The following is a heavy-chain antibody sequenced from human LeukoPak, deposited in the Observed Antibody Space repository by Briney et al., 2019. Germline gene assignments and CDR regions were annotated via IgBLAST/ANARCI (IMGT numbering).Heavy chain of an antibody. CDR3: ARDQGEYSYGYDY. V-gene: IGHV1-8*01. Sequence: ASVKVSCKASGYTFTSYDINWVRQVTGQGLEWMGWMSPNSGHTGYAQKFQGRVTITADESTSTAYMELSSLRSEDTAVYYCARDQGEYSYGYDYWGQGTLVTVSS. D-gene: IGHD5-18*01. CDR2: MSPNSGHT. J-gene: IGHJ4*02. CDR1: GYTFTSYD.